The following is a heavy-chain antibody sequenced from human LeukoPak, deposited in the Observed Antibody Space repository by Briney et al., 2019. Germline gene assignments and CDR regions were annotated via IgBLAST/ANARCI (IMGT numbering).Heavy chain of an antibody. Sequence: GASVKVSCKASGYTFTSYGISWVRQAPGQGLEWMGWISAYNGNTNYAQKLQGRVTMTTDTSTSTAYMELRSLRSDDTAVYYCARGPEYYYDSSGYEDYWGQGTLVTVSS. V-gene: IGHV1-18*01. D-gene: IGHD3-22*01. CDR1: GYTFTSYG. J-gene: IGHJ4*02. CDR2: ISAYNGNT. CDR3: ARGPEYYYDSSGYEDY.